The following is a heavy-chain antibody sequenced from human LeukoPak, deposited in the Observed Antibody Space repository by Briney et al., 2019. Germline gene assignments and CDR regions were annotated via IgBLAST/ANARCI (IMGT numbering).Heavy chain of an antibody. D-gene: IGHD3-22*01. V-gene: IGHV3-23*01. Sequence: PGGSLRLSCAVSGITLSNYGMSWVRQAPGKGLEWVAGIGGSGGRTNYAGSVKGRFTISRDNPKNTLYLQMNSLRAEDTAVYSCAKRGVVIRVILVGFHKEAYYFDSWGQGALVIVSS. J-gene: IGHJ4*02. CDR3: AKRGVVIRVILVGFHKEAYYFDS. CDR1: GITLSNYG. CDR2: IGGSGGRT.